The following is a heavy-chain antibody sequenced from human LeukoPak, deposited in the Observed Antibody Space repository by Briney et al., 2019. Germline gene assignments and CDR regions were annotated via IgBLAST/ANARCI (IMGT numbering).Heavy chain of an antibody. CDR1: GYTFSSYW. CDR2: IYPGDSDT. J-gene: IGHJ4*02. V-gene: IGHV5-51*01. Sequence: GGSLRLSCKGSGYTFSSYWIGWVRQMPGKGLEWMGIIYPGDSDTRYSPSLQGQVTISVDTSIGTAYLQWSSLKAWDTAIYYCARQNDFRLDYWGQGTLVTVSS. D-gene: IGHD3-3*01. CDR3: ARQNDFRLDY.